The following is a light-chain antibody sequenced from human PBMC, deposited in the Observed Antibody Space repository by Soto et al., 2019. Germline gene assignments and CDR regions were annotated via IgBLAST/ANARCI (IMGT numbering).Light chain of an antibody. J-gene: IGLJ7*01. CDR1: NIGSKS. CDR2: YDS. CDR3: QVWDSSSDHAV. V-gene: IGLV3-21*04. Sequence: SYELTQPPSVSGAPGQTARITCGGNNIGSKSVHWYQQKPGQAPVLVIYYDSDRPSGIPERFSGSNSGNTATLTISRVEAGDEADYYCQVWDSSSDHAVFGGGTQLTVL.